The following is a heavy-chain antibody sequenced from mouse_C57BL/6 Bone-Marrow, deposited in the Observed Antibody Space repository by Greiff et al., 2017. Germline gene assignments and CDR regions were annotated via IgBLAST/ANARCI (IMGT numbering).Heavy chain of an antibody. Sequence: VQLQQSGPELVKPGASVKISCKASGYAFSSSWMNWVKQRPGKGLEWIGRIYPGDGDTNYNGKFKGKATLTADKSSSTAYMQLSSLTSADSAVYFCARDGYLFYYYAMDYWGQGTSVTVSS. CDR2: IYPGDGDT. J-gene: IGHJ4*01. CDR1: GYAFSSSW. CDR3: ARDGYLFYYYAMDY. V-gene: IGHV1-82*01. D-gene: IGHD2-3*01.